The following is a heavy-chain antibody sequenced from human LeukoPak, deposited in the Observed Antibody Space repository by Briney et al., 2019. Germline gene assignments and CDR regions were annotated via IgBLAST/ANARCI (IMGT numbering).Heavy chain of an antibody. CDR1: GGTFSSYV. CDR2: IIPIFGTA. V-gene: IGHV1-69*05. D-gene: IGHD3-22*01. J-gene: IGHJ4*02. Sequence: SVKVSCKASGGTFSSYVISWVRQAPGQGLEWMGGIIPIFGTANYAQKFQGRVTITTDESTSTAYMELSSLRSEDTAVYYCARSYYYDSSGYFDYWGQGTLVTVSS. CDR3: ARSYYYDSSGYFDY.